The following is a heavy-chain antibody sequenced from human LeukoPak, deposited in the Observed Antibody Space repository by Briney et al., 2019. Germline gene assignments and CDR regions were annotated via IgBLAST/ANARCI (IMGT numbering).Heavy chain of an antibody. CDR1: GIRLSNYD. Sequence: PGGSLRLSCVVSGIRLSNYDMSWVRQAPGKGLEWVAVIWYDGSNKYYADSVKGRFTISRDNSKNTLYLQMNSLRAEDTAVYYCAKESPPTPFDYWGQGTLVTVSS. V-gene: IGHV3-33*06. CDR3: AKESPPTPFDY. CDR2: IWYDGSNK. J-gene: IGHJ4*02.